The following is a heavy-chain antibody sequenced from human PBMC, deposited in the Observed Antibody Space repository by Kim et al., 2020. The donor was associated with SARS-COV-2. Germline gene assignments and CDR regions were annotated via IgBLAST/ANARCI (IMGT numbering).Heavy chain of an antibody. D-gene: IGHD3-22*01. Sequence: NPSLTRRVTISVDTSKNQFSLTLSSVTAADTAVYYCARRSYYDSSGYYKYWGQGTLVTVSS. CDR3: ARRSYYDSSGYYKY. J-gene: IGHJ4*02. V-gene: IGHV4-39*01.